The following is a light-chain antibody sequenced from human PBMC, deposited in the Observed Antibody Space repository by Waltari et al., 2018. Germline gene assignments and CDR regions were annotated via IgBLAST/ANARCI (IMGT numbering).Light chain of an antibody. Sequence: DIQMTQSPSSLSASVGDTVTITCQASQGITNSLAWYQQKPGKVPKLLIYKASTLQSGVPSRFSGSGSGTDFTLIISSLQPEDFATYYCQHGYGTPWTFGQGTKVEFK. CDR2: KAS. J-gene: IGKJ1*01. V-gene: IGKV1-NL1*01. CDR3: QHGYGTPWT. CDR1: QGITNS.